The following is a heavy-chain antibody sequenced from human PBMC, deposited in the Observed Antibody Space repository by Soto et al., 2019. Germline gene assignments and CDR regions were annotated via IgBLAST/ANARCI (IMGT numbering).Heavy chain of an antibody. V-gene: IGHV1-18*01. Sequence: ASVKVSCKASGDTFTSYGISWVRQAPGQGLEWMGWISAYNGNKKYAQKVQGRVTMTTDTSTTTAYMEVRSLRSDDTAVYYCARDAAIGMNDYWGQGTLVTVSS. J-gene: IGHJ4*02. D-gene: IGHD1-20*01. CDR2: ISAYNGNK. CDR1: GDTFTSYG. CDR3: ARDAAIGMNDY.